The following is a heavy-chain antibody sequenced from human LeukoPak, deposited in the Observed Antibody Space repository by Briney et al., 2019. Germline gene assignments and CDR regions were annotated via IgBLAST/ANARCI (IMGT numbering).Heavy chain of an antibody. V-gene: IGHV5-51*01. Sequence: GESLQISCQGSGYSFTSYWIGWVRQMPGKGLEWMGIIYPGDSDTRYSPSFQGQVTISADKSISTAYLQWSSLKASDTAMYYCARRSRYSSSSYFDYWGQGTLVTVSS. CDR3: ARRSRYSSSSYFDY. D-gene: IGHD6-6*01. CDR1: GYSFTSYW. J-gene: IGHJ4*02. CDR2: IYPGDSDT.